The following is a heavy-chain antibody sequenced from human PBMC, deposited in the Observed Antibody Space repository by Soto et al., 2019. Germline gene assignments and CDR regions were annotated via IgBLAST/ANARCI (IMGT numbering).Heavy chain of an antibody. V-gene: IGHV3-23*01. CDR2: ISNSGGTT. CDR3: AKGSRGAYYYCMDV. CDR1: GFTFSSYA. Sequence: PGGSVRLSCAASGFTFSSYAMSWVRQAPGKGLEWVSAISNSGGTTYYADSVKGRFTISRDNSKNTLYLQMNSLRAEDTAVYYCAKGSRGAYYYCMDVWGKGTTVTVSS. J-gene: IGHJ6*03.